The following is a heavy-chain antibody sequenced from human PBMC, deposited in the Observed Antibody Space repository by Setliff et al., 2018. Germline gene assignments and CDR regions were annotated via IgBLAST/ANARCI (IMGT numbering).Heavy chain of an antibody. J-gene: IGHJ4*02. V-gene: IGHV7-4-1*02. D-gene: IGHD1-1*01. CDR2: INTKTGNP. CDR3: ARVGTGSLLDY. CDR1: GYTLNNYA. Sequence: ASVKVSCKASGYTLNNYAMNWVRQAPGQGFEWMGWINTKTGNPTYAQDFTGRLVFSLDTSVNTAFVQISSLKAEDTAVYYCARVGTGSLLDYWGQGTLVTVSS.